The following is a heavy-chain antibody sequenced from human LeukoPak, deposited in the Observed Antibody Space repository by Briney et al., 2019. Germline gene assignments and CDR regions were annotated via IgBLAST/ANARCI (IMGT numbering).Heavy chain of an antibody. J-gene: IGHJ4*02. CDR2: ISTSGGDT. CDR3: AKGGNYAPLDY. CDR1: GFTFSDSA. V-gene: IGHV3-23*01. Sequence: GGSLRLSCAAAGFTFSDSAMTWVRQPPGKGLEWISAISTSGGDTIYTDSVKGRFTISRENSQNTLYLQMNSLRAEDTAVYYCAKGGNYAPLDYWGQGTLVTVS. D-gene: IGHD1-7*01.